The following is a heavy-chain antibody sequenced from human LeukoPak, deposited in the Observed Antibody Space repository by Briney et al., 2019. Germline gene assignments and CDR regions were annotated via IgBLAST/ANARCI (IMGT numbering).Heavy chain of an antibody. V-gene: IGHV3-21*01. D-gene: IGHD3-16*01. J-gene: IGHJ4*02. CDR3: ARDFMTTLGLLDY. CDR2: ISSSSSYI. Sequence: GGSLRLSCAASGFIFSSYAMSWVRQAPGKGLEWVSSISSSSSYIYYADSVKGRFTISRDNAKNSLYLQMNSLRAEDTAVYYCARDFMTTLGLLDYWGQGTLVTVSS. CDR1: GFIFSSYA.